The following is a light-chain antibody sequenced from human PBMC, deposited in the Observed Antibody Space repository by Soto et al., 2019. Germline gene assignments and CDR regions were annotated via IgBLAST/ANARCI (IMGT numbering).Light chain of an antibody. CDR3: SSYTSSSTPYV. CDR1: SSDVGSYNY. Sequence: ALTQPASVSGSPGQSITISCTGTSSDVGSYNYVSWYQQHPGKAPKLMIYEVSNRPSGVSNRFSGSKSGNTASLTISGLQAEDEADYYCSSYTSSSTPYVFGTGTKVTVL. V-gene: IGLV2-14*01. J-gene: IGLJ1*01. CDR2: EVS.